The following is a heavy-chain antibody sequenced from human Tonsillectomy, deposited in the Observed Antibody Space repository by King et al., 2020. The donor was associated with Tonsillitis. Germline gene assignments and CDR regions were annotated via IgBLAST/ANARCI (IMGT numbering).Heavy chain of an antibody. Sequence: VQLVESGGGLVKPGGSLRLSCAGSGFTFNNAWMSWVRQAPGKGLEWVGRIISEIDGGTTDYAAPLKGRFTISRDDSINTLYLQMNSLKTEDTAVYYCATVADSGYDLGLDYWGQGTRVSVSS. CDR1: GFTFNNAW. D-gene: IGHD5-12*01. CDR3: ATVADSGYDLGLDY. J-gene: IGHJ4*02. V-gene: IGHV3-15*01. CDR2: IISEIDGGTT.